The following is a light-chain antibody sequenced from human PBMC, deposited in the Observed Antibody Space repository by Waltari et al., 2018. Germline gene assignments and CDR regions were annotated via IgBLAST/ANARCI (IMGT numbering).Light chain of an antibody. V-gene: IGKV1-9*01. CDR3: QQHYSEPIT. J-gene: IGKJ5*01. CDR1: QGISSY. CDR2: AAS. Sequence: DIQVTQSPSFLSASVGDRVTLTCRASQGISSYLAWHQQKPGKAPKLLIYAASTLQSGGPSRFSGSGSGTEFTLTISSLQTEDVAVYYCQQHYSEPITFGQGTRLEI.